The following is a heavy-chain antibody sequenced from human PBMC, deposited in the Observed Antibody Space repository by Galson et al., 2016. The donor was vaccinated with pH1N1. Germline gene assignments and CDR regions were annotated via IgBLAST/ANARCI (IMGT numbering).Heavy chain of an antibody. CDR3: ARHSPGGAVGVFDC. V-gene: IGHV6-1*01. J-gene: IGHJ4*02. D-gene: IGHD6-19*01. CDR2: TYYRSQWFY. CDR1: GDSVSSNSAA. Sequence: CAISGDSVSSNSAAWNWIRQSPSRGLEWLGRTYYRSQWFYNYAVSVQGRITINPDTSKNQFSLQLNSVTPEDTAVYYCARHSPGGAVGVFDCWGQGALVTVSS.